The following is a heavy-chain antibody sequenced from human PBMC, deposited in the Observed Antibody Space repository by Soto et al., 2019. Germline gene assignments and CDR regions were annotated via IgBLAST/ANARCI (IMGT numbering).Heavy chain of an antibody. CDR1: GYTFTSYG. CDR2: ISAYNGNT. Sequence: ASVKVSCKASGYTFTSYGISWVRQAPGQGLEWMGWISAYNGNTNYAQKLQGRVTMTTDTSTSTAYMELRSLRSDDTAVYYCAIANYYYDSSGSTHWFDPWGQGTLVTVS. D-gene: IGHD3-22*01. CDR3: AIANYYYDSSGSTHWFDP. J-gene: IGHJ5*02. V-gene: IGHV1-18*01.